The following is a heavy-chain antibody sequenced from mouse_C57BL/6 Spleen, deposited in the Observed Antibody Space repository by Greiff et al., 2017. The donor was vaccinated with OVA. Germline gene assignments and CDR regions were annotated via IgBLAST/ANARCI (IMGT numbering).Heavy chain of an antibody. J-gene: IGHJ2*01. V-gene: IGHV1-55*01. Sequence: QVQLQQPGAELVKPGASVKMSCKASGYTFTSYWITWVKQRPGPGLEWIGDIYPGSGSTTYNEKFKSKATLTVDTSSSTAYMQLSSLTSEDSAVYYCAREEGYYGSSFYFDYWGQGTTLTVSS. D-gene: IGHD1-1*01. CDR3: AREEGYYGSSFYFDY. CDR2: IYPGSGST. CDR1: GYTFTSYW.